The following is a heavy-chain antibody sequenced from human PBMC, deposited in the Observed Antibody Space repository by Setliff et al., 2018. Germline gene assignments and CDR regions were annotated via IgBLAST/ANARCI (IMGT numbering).Heavy chain of an antibody. V-gene: IGHV4-59*08. D-gene: IGHD3-3*01. CDR3: ARMSGFLYMDV. Sequence: SETLSLTCTVSGDSISDASIMAWIRQPPGKGLEFIGYVFYNGAAKYDPSLKSRVTMSVDTSKNQFSLKLSSVTAADTAVYYCARMSGFLYMDVWGKGTTVTVSS. J-gene: IGHJ6*03. CDR2: VFYNGAA. CDR1: GDSISDAS.